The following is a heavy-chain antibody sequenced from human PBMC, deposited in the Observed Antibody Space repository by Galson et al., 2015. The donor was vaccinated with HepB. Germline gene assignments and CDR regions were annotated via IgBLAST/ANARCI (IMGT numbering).Heavy chain of an antibody. CDR1: GFTFSNAR. D-gene: IGHD1-26*01. CDR3: ARDGMGARGWFDP. CDR2: IKSKTDGGTT. J-gene: IGHJ5*02. Sequence: SLRLSCAASGFTFSNARMSWVRQAPGKGLEWVGRIKSKTDGGTTDYAAPVKGRFTISRDDSKNTLYLQMNSLRAEDTAVYYCARDGMGARGWFDPWGQGTLVTVSS. V-gene: IGHV3-15*01.